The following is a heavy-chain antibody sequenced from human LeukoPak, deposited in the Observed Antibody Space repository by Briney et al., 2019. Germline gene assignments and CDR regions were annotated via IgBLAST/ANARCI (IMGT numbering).Heavy chain of an antibody. CDR3: ARSGLRFLEWLSVNPVDY. CDR2: IIISSIDI. V-gene: IGHV3-21*01. D-gene: IGHD3-3*01. CDR1: GFTFSSYS. J-gene: IGHJ4*02. Sequence: PGGSLRLSCAASGFTFSSYSMNWFRQAPGKGLEWVSSIIISSIDIYYADSLKGRFTIYRDNAKNSLYPTMNRLRDEDKAVYSCARSGLRFLEWLSVNPVDYWGQGTLVTVSS.